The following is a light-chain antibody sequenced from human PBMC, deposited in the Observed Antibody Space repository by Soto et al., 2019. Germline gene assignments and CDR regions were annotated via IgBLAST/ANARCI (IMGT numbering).Light chain of an antibody. J-gene: IGKJ1*01. CDR1: QRLVHRDGNTY. CDR2: KMS. CDR3: MQATHSPWA. Sequence: DIGITQTPLSSPVTLRQSASISCRSSQRLVHRDGNTYLSWLQQRPGQPPRLLMYKMSNRFSGVPDRFSGSGAVTDFTLKITRVEAEDVGVYYCMQATHSPWAFGQGTKVDIK. V-gene: IGKV2-24*01.